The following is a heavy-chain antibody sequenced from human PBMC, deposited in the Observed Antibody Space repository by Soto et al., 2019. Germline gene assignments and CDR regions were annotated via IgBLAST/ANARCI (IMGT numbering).Heavy chain of an antibody. CDR2: IYYSGST. CDR3: ARAPSSGWKYYFDY. Sequence: QVQLQESGPGLVKPSETLSLTCTVSGGSISSYYWNWIRQPPGKGLEWIGYIYYSGSTNYNPSLKSRVTISVDTSKNQFSLKLSSVTAADTAVYCCARAPSSGWKYYFDYWGQGTLVTVSS. J-gene: IGHJ4*02. D-gene: IGHD6-19*01. CDR1: GGSISSYY. V-gene: IGHV4-59*01.